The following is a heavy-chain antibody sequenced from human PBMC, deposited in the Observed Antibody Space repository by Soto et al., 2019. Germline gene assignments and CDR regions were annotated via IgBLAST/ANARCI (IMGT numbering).Heavy chain of an antibody. J-gene: IGHJ6*03. Sequence: GGSLRLSCAASAFNFSTYDMHWVRQAPGKGLEWVAFISSDGSSKYYTDSLKGRLTISRDNSKNTLYLQMNSLRAEDTAVYYCAKRGGTIPYYYYMDVWGKGTTVTVSS. CDR1: AFNFSTYD. CDR3: AKRGGTIPYYYYMDV. CDR2: ISSDGSSK. V-gene: IGHV3-30*18. D-gene: IGHD3-16*01.